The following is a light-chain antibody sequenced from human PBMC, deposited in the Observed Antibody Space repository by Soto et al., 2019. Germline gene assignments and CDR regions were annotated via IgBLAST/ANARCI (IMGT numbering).Light chain of an antibody. J-gene: IGKJ4*01. V-gene: IGKV3D-15*01. CDR1: QSVSSGY. CDR2: DIF. Sequence: DIVFTQSAGSLYLTPAERATLSCSASQSVSSGYLAWYQQRPGQAPRLVIYDIFTRATGVPTRISGSGSGTEFTLTISSLQSEDFAVYYCQQYNSWPLTFGGGTKVDIK. CDR3: QQYNSWPLT.